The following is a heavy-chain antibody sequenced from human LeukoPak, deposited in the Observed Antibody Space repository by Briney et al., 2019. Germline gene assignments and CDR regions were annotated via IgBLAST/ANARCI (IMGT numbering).Heavy chain of an antibody. J-gene: IGHJ4*02. CDR1: GVSISSSSYY. V-gene: IGHV4-39*07. D-gene: IGHD5-18*01. Sequence: KPSETLSLTRTVSGVSISSSSYYWGWLRQPPGRGLEWIGSIYYSGSTYYNPSLKSRVTISVDTSNNQFSLKLSSVTAADTAVYYCARGVQLWLGYFDYWGQGTLVTVSS. CDR2: IYYSGST. CDR3: ARGVQLWLGYFDY.